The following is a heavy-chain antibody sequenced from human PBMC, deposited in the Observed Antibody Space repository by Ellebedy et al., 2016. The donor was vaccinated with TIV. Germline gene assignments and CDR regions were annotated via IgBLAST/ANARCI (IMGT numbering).Heavy chain of an antibody. CDR3: ARDAVSSGSLYYYYYGMDV. J-gene: IGHJ6*02. D-gene: IGHD3-3*01. V-gene: IGHV4-59*01. CDR1: GGSISSYY. Sequence: GSLRLSXTVSGGSISSYYWSWIRQPPGKGLEWIGYIYYSGSTNYNPSLKSRVTISVDTSKNQFSLKLSSVTAADTAVYYCARDAVSSGSLYYYYYGMDVWGQGTTVTVSS. CDR2: IYYSGST.